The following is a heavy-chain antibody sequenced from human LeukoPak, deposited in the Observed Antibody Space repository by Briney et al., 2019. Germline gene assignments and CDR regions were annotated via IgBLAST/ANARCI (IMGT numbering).Heavy chain of an antibody. CDR3: ARDRRVAGFDY. CDR1: EYTFTKYY. V-gene: IGHV1-46*01. CDR2: INPSGGST. Sequence: ASVKVSCKASEYTFTKYYIHWVRQAPGQGLEWMGMINPSGGSTSYAQKLQGRVTMTTDTSTSTAYMELRSLRSEDTAVYYCARDRRVAGFDYWGQGTLVTVSS. D-gene: IGHD6-19*01. J-gene: IGHJ4*02.